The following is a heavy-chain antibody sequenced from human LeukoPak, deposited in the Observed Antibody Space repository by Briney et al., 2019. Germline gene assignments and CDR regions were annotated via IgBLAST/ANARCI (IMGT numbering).Heavy chain of an antibody. J-gene: IGHJ6*02. Sequence: GGSLRLSCAASGFTFSSYSMNWVRQAPGKGLEWVSSISSSSSYIYYADSVKGRFTISRDNAKNSQYLQMNSLRAEDTAVYYCAGESSSSSFYYYYGMDVWGQGTTVTVSS. CDR2: ISSSSSYI. CDR1: GFTFSSYS. V-gene: IGHV3-21*01. D-gene: IGHD6-6*01. CDR3: AGESSSSSFYYYYGMDV.